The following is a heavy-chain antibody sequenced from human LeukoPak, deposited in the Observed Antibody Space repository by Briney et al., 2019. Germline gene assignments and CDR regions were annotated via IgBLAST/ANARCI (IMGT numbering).Heavy chain of an antibody. J-gene: IGHJ4*02. D-gene: IGHD2-2*01. V-gene: IGHV3-23*01. Sequence: GSLRPSCATSGITFSSYAMSWVRQAPGKGLEWVSAISGSGGSTYYADSVKGRFTISRDNSKNTLYLQMNSLRAEDTAVYYCAKRSCSSTSCYSGGDYYFDYWGQGTLVTVSS. CDR2: ISGSGGST. CDR1: GITFSSYA. CDR3: AKRSCSSTSCYSGGDYYFDY.